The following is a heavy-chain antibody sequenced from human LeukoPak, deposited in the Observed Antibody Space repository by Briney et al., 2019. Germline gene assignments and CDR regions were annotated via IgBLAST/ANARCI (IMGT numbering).Heavy chain of an antibody. CDR3: ARGSGSSITTLYYYYGMDV. CDR2: ISAYNGNT. D-gene: IGHD3-10*01. J-gene: IGHJ6*02. V-gene: IGHV1-18*01. Sequence: ASVKVSCKASGYTFTSYGISWVRQAPGQGLEWTGWISAYNGNTNYAQKLQGRVTMTTDISTSTAYMELRSLRSDDTAVYYCARGSGSSITTLYYYYGMDVWGQGTTVTVSS. CDR1: GYTFTSYG.